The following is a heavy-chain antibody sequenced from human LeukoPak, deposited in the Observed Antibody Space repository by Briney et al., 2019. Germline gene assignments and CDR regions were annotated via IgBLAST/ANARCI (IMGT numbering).Heavy chain of an antibody. CDR1: GGSISSRSYY. CDR3: ARDSALTFDY. V-gene: IGHV4-39*07. CDR2: IYYNGST. D-gene: IGHD6-25*01. J-gene: IGHJ4*02. Sequence: SETLSLTCTVSGGSISSRSYYWGWIRQPPGKGLEWIGSIYYNGSTYYNPSLKSRVTISVDTSKNQFSLKLTSVTAADTAVYYCARDSALTFDYWGQGTLVTVSS.